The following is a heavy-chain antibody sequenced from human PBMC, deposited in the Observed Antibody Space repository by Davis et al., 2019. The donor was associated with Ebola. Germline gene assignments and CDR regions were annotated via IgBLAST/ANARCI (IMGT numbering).Heavy chain of an antibody. V-gene: IGHV3-48*02. CDR1: GFTFSSYS. D-gene: IGHD5-24*01. CDR3: ARDLRWPFDY. CDR2: ISSSSSTI. J-gene: IGHJ4*02. Sequence: GESLKISCAASGFTFSSYSMNWVRQAPGKGLEWVSYISSSSSTIYYADSVKGRFTISRDNAKNSLYLQMNSLRDEDTAVYYCARDLRWPFDYWGQGTLVTVSS.